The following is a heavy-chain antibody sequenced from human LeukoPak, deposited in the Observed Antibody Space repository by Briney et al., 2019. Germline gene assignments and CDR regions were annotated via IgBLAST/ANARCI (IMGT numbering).Heavy chain of an antibody. D-gene: IGHD3-22*01. CDR1: GSTFSGSA. Sequence: GGSLRLSCAASGSTFSGSAMHWVRQASGKGLEWVGRIRSKANSYATTDVASVRGRFSISRDDSKNTAYLQMNSLKTEDTAVYYCTRPSYDSSVSGVVYWGQGTLVTVSS. J-gene: IGHJ4*02. CDR2: IRSKANSYAT. V-gene: IGHV3-73*01. CDR3: TRPSYDSSVSGVVY.